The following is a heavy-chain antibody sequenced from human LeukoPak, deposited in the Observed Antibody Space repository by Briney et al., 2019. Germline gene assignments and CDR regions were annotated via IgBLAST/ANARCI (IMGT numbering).Heavy chain of an antibody. CDR2: INHSGST. Sequence: PSETLSLTCAVYGGSFSGYYWSWIRQPPGKGLEWIGEINHSGSTNYNPSLKSRVTISVDTSKNQFSLKLSSVTAADTAVYYCARGKEGSGWYGGWFDPWGQGTLVTVSS. CDR3: ARGKEGSGWYGGWFDP. V-gene: IGHV4-34*01. D-gene: IGHD6-19*01. CDR1: GGSFSGYY. J-gene: IGHJ5*02.